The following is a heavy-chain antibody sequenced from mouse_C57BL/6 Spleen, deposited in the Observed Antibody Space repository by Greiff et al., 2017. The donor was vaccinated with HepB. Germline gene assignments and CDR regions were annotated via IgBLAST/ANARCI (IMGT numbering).Heavy chain of an antibody. J-gene: IGHJ1*03. Sequence: QVQLQQPGAELVMPGASVKLSCKASGYTFTSYWMHWVKQRPGQGLEWIGEIDPSDSYTNYNQKFKGKSTLTVDKSSSTAYMQLSSLTSEDSAVYYCARRGEGYWYFDVWGTGTTVTVSS. V-gene: IGHV1-69*01. CDR3: ARRGEGYWYFDV. CDR1: GYTFTSYW. CDR2: IDPSDSYT.